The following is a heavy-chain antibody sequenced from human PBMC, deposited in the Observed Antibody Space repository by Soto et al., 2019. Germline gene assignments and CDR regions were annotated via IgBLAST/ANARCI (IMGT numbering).Heavy chain of an antibody. J-gene: IGHJ3*01. Sequence: GGSLRFSCAASGFTFDDYAMHWVRQAPGKGPEWVSGISWNSGNIGYADSVKGRFTISRDNAKNSLYLQMSSLRAEDTALYYCAKSLPLSAAGRRYAFDLWGQGTVVTVSS. D-gene: IGHD6-13*01. V-gene: IGHV3-9*01. CDR3: AKSLPLSAAGRRYAFDL. CDR1: GFTFDDYA. CDR2: ISWNSGNI.